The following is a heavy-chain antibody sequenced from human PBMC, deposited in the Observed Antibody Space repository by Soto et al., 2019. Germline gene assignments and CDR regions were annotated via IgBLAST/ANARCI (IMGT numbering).Heavy chain of an antibody. D-gene: IGHD3-22*01. CDR3: ARLRRGHDSSGPFDY. Sequence: QLQLQESGPGLVKPSETLSLTCTVSGGSISSSSYYWGWIRQPPGKGLEWIGSIYYSGSTYYNPSLKSRVTISVDTSKNQFSLKLSSVTAADTAVYYCARLRRGHDSSGPFDYWGQGTLVTVSS. CDR1: GGSISSSSYY. V-gene: IGHV4-39*01. CDR2: IYYSGST. J-gene: IGHJ4*02.